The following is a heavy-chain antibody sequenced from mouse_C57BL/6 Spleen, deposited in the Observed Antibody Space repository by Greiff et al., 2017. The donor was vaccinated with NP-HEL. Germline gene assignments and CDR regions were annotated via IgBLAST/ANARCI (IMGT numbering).Heavy chain of an antibody. Sequence: QVRLQQPGAELVKPGASVKLSCKASGYTFTSYWMQWVKQRPGQGLEWIGEIDPSDSYTNYNQKFKGKATLTVDTSSSTAYMQLRSLTSEDSAVYYCARRYDGYYGGFAYWGQGTLVTVSA. V-gene: IGHV1-50*01. CDR3: ARRYDGYYGGFAY. D-gene: IGHD2-3*01. CDR2: IDPSDSYT. J-gene: IGHJ3*01. CDR1: GYTFTSYW.